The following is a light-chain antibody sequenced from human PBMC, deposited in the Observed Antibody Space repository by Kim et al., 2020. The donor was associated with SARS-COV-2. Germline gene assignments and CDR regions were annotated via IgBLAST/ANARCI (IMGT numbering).Light chain of an antibody. V-gene: IGKV3-20*01. CDR3: QQYGRSPYA. J-gene: IGKJ2*01. CDR2: GAS. Sequence: EIVLTQSPGTLSLSPGERATLSCRASQRVSGNFLAWFQQRPGQTPRLLIYGASSRATGIPDRFSGGGSGTDFTLTISRLEPEDFAMYYCQQYGRSPYAFGQGTKLEI. CDR1: QRVSGNF.